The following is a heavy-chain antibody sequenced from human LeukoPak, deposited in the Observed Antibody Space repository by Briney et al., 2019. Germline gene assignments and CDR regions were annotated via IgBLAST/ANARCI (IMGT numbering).Heavy chain of an antibody. CDR2: IYTSGST. V-gene: IGHV4-4*07. J-gene: IGHJ6*03. D-gene: IGHD3-10*01. Sequence: SETLSLTCTVSGGSTSSYYWSWIRQPAGKGLEWIGRIYTSGSTNYNPSLKSRVTMSVDTSKNQFSLKLSSVTAADTAVYYCARDSQGFGEFYYMDVWGKGTTVTVSS. CDR3: ARDSQGFGEFYYMDV. CDR1: GGSTSSYY.